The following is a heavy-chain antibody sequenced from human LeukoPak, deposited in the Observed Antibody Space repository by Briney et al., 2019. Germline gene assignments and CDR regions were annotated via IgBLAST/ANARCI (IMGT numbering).Heavy chain of an antibody. D-gene: IGHD3-22*01. J-gene: IGHJ4*02. CDR3: ARDSEDSSGYYLQFDY. Sequence: PETLSLTCTVSGGSISSYYWSWIRQPPGKGLEWIGYIYYSGSTNYNPSLKSRVTISVDTSKNQFSLKLSSVTAADTAVYYCARDSEDSSGYYLQFDYWGQGTLVTVSS. CDR1: GGSISSYY. CDR2: IYYSGST. V-gene: IGHV4-59*01.